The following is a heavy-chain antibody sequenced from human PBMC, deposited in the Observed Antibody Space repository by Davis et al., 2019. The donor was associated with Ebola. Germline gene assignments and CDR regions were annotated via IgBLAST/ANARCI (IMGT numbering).Heavy chain of an antibody. CDR3: AKSSRWDFPHSYGLEV. CDR2: IYTNGNT. Sequence: PSETLSLTCTVSGGSISGSSSYWSWIRQPAGKRLEWIGRIYTNGNTNYNPSLESRVTMSVDTSKRQVSLNLRSVTAADAAVYYCAKSSRWDFPHSYGLEVWGQGTTVTVSS. J-gene: IGHJ6*02. CDR1: GGSISGSSSY. D-gene: IGHD1-26*01. V-gene: IGHV4-4*07.